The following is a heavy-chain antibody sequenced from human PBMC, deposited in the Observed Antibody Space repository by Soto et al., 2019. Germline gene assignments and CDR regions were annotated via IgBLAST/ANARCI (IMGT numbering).Heavy chain of an antibody. CDR1: GFTFSTYW. D-gene: IGHD2-8*01. CDR2: IKQDGTEK. J-gene: IGHJ6*03. CDR3: ARVRIVPYYYMDV. Sequence: GGSLRLSCAASGFTFSTYWMSWVRQAPGKGLEWVANIKQDGTEKYYVDSVKGRFTISRDNAKNSLYLQMNSLRAEDMAVYYCARVRIVPYYYMDVWGKGTTVTVSS. V-gene: IGHV3-7*01.